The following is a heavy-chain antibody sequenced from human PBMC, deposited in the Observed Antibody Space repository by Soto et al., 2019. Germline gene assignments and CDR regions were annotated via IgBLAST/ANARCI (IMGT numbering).Heavy chain of an antibody. D-gene: IGHD6-13*01. J-gene: IGHJ5*02. Sequence: QVQLVQSGAEVKKTGASVKVSCKASGYTFTSYYMHWVRQAPGQGLEWLGIINPSGGSTSYAQKFQGRVILTRDTSTSTVYMELSSLRSEDTAVYYCATHSVIAAAGVWFDPWGQGTLVTVSS. CDR2: INPSGGST. CDR3: ATHSVIAAAGVWFDP. CDR1: GYTFTSYY. V-gene: IGHV1-46*01.